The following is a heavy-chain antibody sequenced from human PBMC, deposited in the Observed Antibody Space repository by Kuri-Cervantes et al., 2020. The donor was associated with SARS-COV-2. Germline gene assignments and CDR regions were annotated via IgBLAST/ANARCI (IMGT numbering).Heavy chain of an antibody. CDR1: GGSMSGYY. J-gene: IGHJ6*03. CDR3: ARGVSSSSPLTSYYMDV. CDR2: IYTSGST. D-gene: IGHD6-6*01. Sequence: SETLSLTCTVSGGSMSGYYWSWIRQPAGKGLEWIGRIYTSGSTNYNPSLKSRVTISVDTSKNQFSLKLSSVTAADTAVYYCARGVSSSSPLTSYYMDVWGKGTTVTVSS. V-gene: IGHV4-4*07.